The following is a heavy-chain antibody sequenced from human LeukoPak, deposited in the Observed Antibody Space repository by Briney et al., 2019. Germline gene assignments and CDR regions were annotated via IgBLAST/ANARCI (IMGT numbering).Heavy chain of an antibody. V-gene: IGHV3-30-3*01. Sequence: GRSLRLSCAASGFTFSSYARHWVRQAPGKGLEWVAVISYDGSNKYYADSVKGRFTISRDNSKNTLYLQMNSLRAEDTAVYYCASPGVATTGYSSSWYGAPIVYWGQGTLVTVSS. CDR1: GFTFSSYA. J-gene: IGHJ4*02. D-gene: IGHD6-13*01. CDR2: ISYDGSNK. CDR3: ASPGVATTGYSSSWYGAPIVY.